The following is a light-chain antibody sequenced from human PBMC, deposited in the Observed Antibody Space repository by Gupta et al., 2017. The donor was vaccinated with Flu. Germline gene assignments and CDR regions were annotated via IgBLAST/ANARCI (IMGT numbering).Light chain of an antibody. CDR2: AAS. CDR1: QSIGSW. J-gene: IGKJ5*01. V-gene: IGKV1-12*01. CDR3: QQAESFPRT. Sequence: DIQMTQSPSSVSASVGDTVTITCRASQSIGSWLVWFQQKPGKAPNLLIYAASSLQSGVPSRFSGSGSGTDFTLTISILQPEDSATYYCQQAESFPRTFGQGTRLEIK.